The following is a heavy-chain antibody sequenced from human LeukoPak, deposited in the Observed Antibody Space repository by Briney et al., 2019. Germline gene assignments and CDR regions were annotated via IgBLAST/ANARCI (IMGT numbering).Heavy chain of an antibody. CDR1: GFTFSSYG. J-gene: IGHJ5*02. V-gene: IGHV3-30*03. CDR3: ARDADGGNSWFDT. CDR2: ISYDGSNK. D-gene: IGHD4-23*01. Sequence: GGSLRLSCAASGFTFSSYGMHWVRQAPGKGLEWVAVISYDGSNKYYADSVKGRFTISRDNSKNTLYLQMNSLRAEDTALYYCARDADGGNSWFDTWGQGTLVTVSS.